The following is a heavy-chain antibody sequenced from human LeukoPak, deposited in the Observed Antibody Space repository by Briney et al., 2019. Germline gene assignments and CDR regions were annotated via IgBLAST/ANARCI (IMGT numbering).Heavy chain of an antibody. CDR2: IYYSGST. J-gene: IGHJ4*02. D-gene: IGHD6-19*01. CDR1: DGSMSNYY. CDR3: ARIYNSSQWLAPGDH. Sequence: SETLSLTCTVSDGSMSNYYWSWIRQPPGKGLEWIGHIYYSGSTTYNPSLKSRVTMSVDTSKNQFSLKLRPVTAAHAALYYCARIYNSSQWLAPGDHWGQGTLVTVSS. V-gene: IGHV4-59*01.